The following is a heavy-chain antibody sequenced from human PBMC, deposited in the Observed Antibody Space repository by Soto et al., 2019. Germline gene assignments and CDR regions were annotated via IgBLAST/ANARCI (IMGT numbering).Heavy chain of an antibody. J-gene: IGHJ6*02. Sequence: QVQLLQSGAEVKKPGSSVXVSCKVSGGAFTNYALXWVRHGPXQXLXWLGGIVPLHNTSNYSLKFLGRVTVTADISSTTVYMELNSLTSDDTATYYCASWSNWNPLYYDGLDVWGQGTTVTVSS. D-gene: IGHD1-20*01. CDR1: GGAFTNYA. V-gene: IGHV1-69*06. CDR2: IVPLHNTS. CDR3: ASWSNWNPLYYDGLDV.